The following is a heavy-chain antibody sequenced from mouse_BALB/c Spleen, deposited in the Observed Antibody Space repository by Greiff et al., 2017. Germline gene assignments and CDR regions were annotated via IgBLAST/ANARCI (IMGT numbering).Heavy chain of an antibody. Sequence: VQLQQSGPSLVKPSQTLSLTCSVTGDSITSCYWNWIRKFPGNKLEYMGYISYSGSTYYNPSLKSRISITRDTSKNQYYLQLNSVTTEDTATYYCARYNYGSSSYWYFDVWGAGTTVTVSS. J-gene: IGHJ1*01. CDR3: ARYNYGSSSYWYFDV. CDR1: GDSITSCY. D-gene: IGHD1-1*01. CDR2: ISYSGST. V-gene: IGHV3-8*02.